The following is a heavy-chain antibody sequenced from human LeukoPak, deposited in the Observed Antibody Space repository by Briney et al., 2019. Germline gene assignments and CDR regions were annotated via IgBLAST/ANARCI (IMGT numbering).Heavy chain of an antibody. CDR3: ARAGDYDSSGYYYEWFDP. D-gene: IGHD3-22*01. CDR2: IYYSGST. V-gene: IGHV4-59*01. J-gene: IGHJ5*02. CDR1: GGSISSYY. Sequence: KPSETLSLTCTVSGGSISSYYWSWIRQPPGKGLEWIGYIYYSGSTNYNPSLKSRVTISVDTSKSQFSLKLSSVTAADTAVYYCARAGDYDSSGYYYEWFDPWGQGTLVTVSS.